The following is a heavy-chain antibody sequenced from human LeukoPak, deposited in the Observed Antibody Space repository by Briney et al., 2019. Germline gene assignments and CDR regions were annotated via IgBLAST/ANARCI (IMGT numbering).Heavy chain of an antibody. V-gene: IGHV4-34*01. Sequence: PSETLSLTCAVYGGSFSGYYWSWIRQPPGKGLEWIGEINHSGSTIYNPSLKSRVTISVDTSKNQFSLKLSSVTAADTAVYYCARGGGITYYYGSGSYRWFDPWGQGTLVTVSS. J-gene: IGHJ5*02. CDR3: ARGGGITYYYGSGSYRWFDP. D-gene: IGHD3-10*01. CDR2: INHSGST. CDR1: GGSFSGYY.